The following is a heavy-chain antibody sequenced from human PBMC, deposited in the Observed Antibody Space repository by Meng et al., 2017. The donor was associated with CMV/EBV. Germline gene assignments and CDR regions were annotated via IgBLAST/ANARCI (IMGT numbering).Heavy chain of an antibody. V-gene: IGHV1-2*02. J-gene: IGHJ6*02. CDR2: INPNSGGT. Sequence: ASVKVSCKASGYTFTGYYMHWVRQAPGQGLEWMGWINPNSGGTNYAQKFQGRVTMTRDTSISTAYMELSRLRSDDTAVYYCAKGDIVVVPAVYYYGMDVWGQGTTVTAP. D-gene: IGHD2-2*01. CDR3: AKGDIVVVPAVYYYGMDV. CDR1: GYTFTGYY.